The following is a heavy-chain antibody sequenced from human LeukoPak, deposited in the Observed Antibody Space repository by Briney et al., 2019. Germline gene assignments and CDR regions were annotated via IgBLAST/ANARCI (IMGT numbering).Heavy chain of an antibody. Sequence: PGGSLRLSCAASGFTFSSYGMHCVRQAPGKGLEWVAVISYDGSNKYYADSVKGRFTISRDNSKNTLYLQMNSLRAGDTAVYYCAKDRCTNGVCYDGMDVWGQGTTVTVSS. V-gene: IGHV3-30*18. CDR3: AKDRCTNGVCYDGMDV. CDR1: GFTFSSYG. J-gene: IGHJ6*02. CDR2: ISYDGSNK. D-gene: IGHD2-8*01.